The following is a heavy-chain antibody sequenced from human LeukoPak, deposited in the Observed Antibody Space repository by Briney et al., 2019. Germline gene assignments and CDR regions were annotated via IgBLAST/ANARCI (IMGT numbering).Heavy chain of an antibody. D-gene: IGHD3-9*01. V-gene: IGHV3-30*18. CDR1: GFTFSSYA. CDR3: AKGTAYELLTWFDL. Sequence: GGSLRLSCAASGFTFSSYAMSWVRQAPGKGLEWVAVISYDGKNIFYADSVKGRVSISRDNSMNTLYLQMNSLRAEDTAAYFCAKGTAYELLTWFDLWGQGTLVTVSS. CDR2: ISYDGKNI. J-gene: IGHJ5*02.